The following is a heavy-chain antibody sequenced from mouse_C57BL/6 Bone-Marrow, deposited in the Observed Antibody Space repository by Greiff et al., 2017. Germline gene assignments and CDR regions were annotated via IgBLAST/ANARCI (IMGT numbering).Heavy chain of an antibody. D-gene: IGHD2-12*01. CDR2: IDPENGDT. Sequence: VQLKQSGAELVRPGASVKLSCTASGFNIKDDYMHWVKQRPEQGLEWIGWIDPENGDTEYASKFQGKATITADTSSNTAYLQLSSLTSEDTAVYYCTPYCSLGYWGQGTTLTVSS. J-gene: IGHJ2*01. V-gene: IGHV14-4*01. CDR3: TPYCSLGY. CDR1: GFNIKDDY.